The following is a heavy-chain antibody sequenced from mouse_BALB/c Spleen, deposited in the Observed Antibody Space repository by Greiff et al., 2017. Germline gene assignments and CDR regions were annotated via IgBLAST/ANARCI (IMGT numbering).Heavy chain of an antibody. J-gene: IGHJ4*01. V-gene: IGHV1-4*01. Sequence: VQVVESGAELARPGASVKMSCKASGYTFTSYTMHWVKQRPGQGLEWIGYINPSSGYTNYNQKFKDKATLTADKSSSTAYMQLSSLTSEDSAVYYCARRWDDYAMDYWGQGTSVTVSS. CDR1: GYTFTSYT. D-gene: IGHD4-1*01. CDR3: ARRWDDYAMDY. CDR2: INPSSGYT.